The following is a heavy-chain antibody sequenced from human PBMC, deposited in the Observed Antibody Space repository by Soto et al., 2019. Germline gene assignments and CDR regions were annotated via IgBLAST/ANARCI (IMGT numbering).Heavy chain of an antibody. J-gene: IGHJ5*02. Sequence: PGESLKISCKGSGYSFTSYWIGWVRQMPGKGLEWMGIIYPGDSDTRYSPSFQGQVTISADKSISTAYLQWSSLKASDTAMYYCARQHVGAITIAHDVPFDPWGQGTLVTVSS. D-gene: IGHD3-3*01. V-gene: IGHV5-51*01. CDR1: GYSFTSYW. CDR3: ARQHVGAITIAHDVPFDP. CDR2: IYPGDSDT.